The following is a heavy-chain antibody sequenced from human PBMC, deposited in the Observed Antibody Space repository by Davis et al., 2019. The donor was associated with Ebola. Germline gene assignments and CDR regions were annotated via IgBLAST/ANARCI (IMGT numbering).Heavy chain of an antibody. CDR3: ARQHCGGDCRHWYFDL. D-gene: IGHD2-21*02. CDR2: IYYSGST. Sequence: PSETLSLTCTVSGGSISSSSYYWGWIRQPPGKGLEWIGSIYYSGSTYYNPSLKSRVTISVDTSKNQFSLKLSSVTAADTAVYYCARQHCGGDCRHWYFDLWGRGTLVTVSS. CDR1: GGSISSSSYY. V-gene: IGHV4-39*01. J-gene: IGHJ2*01.